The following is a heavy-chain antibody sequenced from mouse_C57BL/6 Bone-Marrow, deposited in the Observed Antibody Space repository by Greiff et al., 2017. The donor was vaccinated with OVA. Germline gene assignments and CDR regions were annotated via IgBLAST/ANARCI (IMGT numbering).Heavy chain of an antibody. J-gene: IGHJ2*01. CDR1: GYTFTNYW. CDR2: IYPGGGYT. D-gene: IGHD1-1*01. V-gene: IGHV1-63*01. CDR3: ARGGAYGSSLDY. Sequence: VQLQESGAELVRPGTSVKMSCKASGYTFTNYWIGWAKQRPGHGLEWIGDIYPGGGYTNYNEKFKGKATLTADKSSSTAYMQFSSLTSEDSAIYYCARGGAYGSSLDYWGQGTTLTVSS.